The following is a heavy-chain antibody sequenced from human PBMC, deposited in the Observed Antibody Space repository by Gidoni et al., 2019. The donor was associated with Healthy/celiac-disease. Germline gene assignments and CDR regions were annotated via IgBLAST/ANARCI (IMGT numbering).Heavy chain of an antibody. D-gene: IGHD5-12*01. J-gene: IGHJ4*02. V-gene: IGHV3-21*01. CDR1: GFPFSSYS. CDR2: ISSSSSYI. CDR3: ARDRSGYDYFDY. Sequence: EVQLVESGGGLVTPGGSLRPSCAASGFPFSSYSMNWVRPAPGKGLEWVSSISSSSSYIYYADSVKGRFTISRDNAKNSLYLQMNSLRAEDTAVYYCARDRSGYDYFDYWGQGTLVTVSS.